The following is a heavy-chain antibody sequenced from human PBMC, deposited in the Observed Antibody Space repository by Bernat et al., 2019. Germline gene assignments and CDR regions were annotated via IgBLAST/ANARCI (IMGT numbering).Heavy chain of an antibody. J-gene: IGHJ4*02. CDR3: AKVNRGPTTVTYIDY. CDR2: ISGSGGST. D-gene: IGHD4-17*01. CDR1: GFTFSSYA. V-gene: IGHV3-23*01. Sequence: ASGFTFSSYAMSWVRHAPGKGLEWVSAISGSGGSTYYADSGKGRFTISRDNSKNTLDLQMNSMRSEDTAVYYCAKVNRGPTTVTYIDYWGQGTLV.